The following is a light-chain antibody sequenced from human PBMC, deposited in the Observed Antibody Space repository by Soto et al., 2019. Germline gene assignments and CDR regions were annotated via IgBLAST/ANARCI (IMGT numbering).Light chain of an antibody. CDR3: SSTAGTNNPYV. V-gene: IGLV2-8*01. J-gene: IGLJ1*01. CDR1: SSDVGGYNY. CDR2: EVT. Sequence: QSVLTQPPSASGSPGQSVTISCTGTSSDVGGYNYVSWYQHHPGKAPKLMIYEVTKRPSGVPDRFSGSKSGNTASLTVSGIQAEDEADYYCSSTAGTNNPYVFGTGTKLTVL.